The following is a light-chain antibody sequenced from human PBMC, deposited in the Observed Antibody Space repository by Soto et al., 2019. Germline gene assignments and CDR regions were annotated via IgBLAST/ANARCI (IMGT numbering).Light chain of an antibody. J-gene: IGKJ5*01. Sequence: TQSPSTLSALASYRATKTCRARQSISRNLAWCQQRPGQAPRLLMYGASSRASGIPDRFSGSGSGTDFTLTISRLEPEDFAVYECQKYGSSPISCGQGTRLEI. CDR1: QSISRN. CDR2: GAS. V-gene: IGKV3-20*01. CDR3: QKYGSSPIS.